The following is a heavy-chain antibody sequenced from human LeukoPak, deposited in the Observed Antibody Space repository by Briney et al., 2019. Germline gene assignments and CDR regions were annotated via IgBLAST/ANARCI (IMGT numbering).Heavy chain of an antibody. CDR2: IKQDGSDK. CDR3: ARVVYYYDSSGYYYVSNYFDY. J-gene: IGHJ4*02. V-gene: IGHV3-7*01. D-gene: IGHD3-22*01. Sequence: PGGSLRLSCTASGFTFSTYWMGWVRQAPGKGLEWVANIKQDGSDKFFVDSVKGRFTISRDNAKNSLYLQMNSLRAEDTAVYYCARVVYYYDSSGYYYVSNYFDYWGQGTLVTVSS. CDR1: GFTFSTYW.